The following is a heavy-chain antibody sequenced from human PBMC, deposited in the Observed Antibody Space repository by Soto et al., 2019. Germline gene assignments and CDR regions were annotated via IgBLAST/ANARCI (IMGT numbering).Heavy chain of an antibody. CDR2: IYYSGST. J-gene: IGHJ5*02. V-gene: IGHV4-59*01. Sequence: SETLSLTCTVSGGSISSYYWSWIRQPPGKGLEWIGYIYYSGSTNYNPSLKSRVTISVDTSKNQFSLRLSSVTAADTAVYYCARVSGSSWSNWFDPWGQGTLVTVSS. CDR3: ARVSGSSWSNWFDP. CDR1: GGSISSYY. D-gene: IGHD6-13*01.